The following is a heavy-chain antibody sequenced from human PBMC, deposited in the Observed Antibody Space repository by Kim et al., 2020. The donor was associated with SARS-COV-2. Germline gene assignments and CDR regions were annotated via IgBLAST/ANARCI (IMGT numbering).Heavy chain of an antibody. CDR1: GFTFSSYA. CDR3: AKDGPRGCTSASCSSPDV. V-gene: IGHV3-23*01. Sequence: GGSLRLSCAASGFTFSSYAMNWVRQAPGKGLEWVSIISGSGGNTYYADSMKGRFTISRDNSRNTLYLQINSLRAEDTAVYYCAKDGPRGCTSASCSSPDVWGQGTTVTVSS. CDR2: ISGSGGNT. D-gene: IGHD2-2*01. J-gene: IGHJ6*02.